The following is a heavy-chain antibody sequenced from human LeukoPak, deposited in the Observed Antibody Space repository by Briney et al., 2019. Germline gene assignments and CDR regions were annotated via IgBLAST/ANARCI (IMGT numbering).Heavy chain of an antibody. V-gene: IGHV4-59*01. CDR2: IYYSGST. D-gene: IGHD1-26*01. Sequence: KPSETLSLTCTVSGGSISSYYWSWIRQPPGKGLEWIGYIYYSGSTNYNPSLKSRVTISVDTSKNQFSLKLSSVTAADTAVYYCARVIVGPTYYYYYYGMDVWGQGTTVTVSS. CDR1: GGSISSYY. J-gene: IGHJ6*02. CDR3: ARVIVGPTYYYYYYGMDV.